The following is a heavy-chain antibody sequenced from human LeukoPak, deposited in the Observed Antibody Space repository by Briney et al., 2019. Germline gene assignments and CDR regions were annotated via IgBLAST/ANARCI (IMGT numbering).Heavy chain of an antibody. Sequence: GGSLRLSCAASGFAFRNYWMMWVRQAPGKGLEWVANINQDGSVKNYADSVKGRLTISRDNAKNTLYLQMNSLRAEDTAVYYCARDGGYPYDILTGQTTDWGQGTLVTVSS. CDR2: INQDGSVK. V-gene: IGHV3-7*01. CDR3: ARDGGYPYDILTGQTTD. CDR1: GFAFRNYW. D-gene: IGHD3-9*01. J-gene: IGHJ4*02.